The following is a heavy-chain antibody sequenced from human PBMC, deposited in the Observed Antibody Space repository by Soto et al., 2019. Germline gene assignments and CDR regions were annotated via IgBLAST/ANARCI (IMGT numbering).Heavy chain of an antibody. V-gene: IGHV4-34*01. CDR1: GGSFGGYY. D-gene: IGHD2-8*02. CDR3: ARDKITGLFDY. CDR2: INHSGST. Sequence: TSETLSHTCGVYGGSFGGYYWTWIRQPPGTGLEWIGEINHSGSTNYNPSLKSRVTISVDTSKNQFSLKLTSVTAADTAVYYCARDKITGLFDYWGQGTLVTVSS. J-gene: IGHJ4*02.